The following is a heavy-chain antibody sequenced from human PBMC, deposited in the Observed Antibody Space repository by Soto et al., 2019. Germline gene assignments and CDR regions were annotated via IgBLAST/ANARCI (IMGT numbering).Heavy chain of an antibody. CDR3: ARDKWWLIHSFYYHGMDV. CDR1: WFMGVNG. J-gene: IGHJ6*02. CDR2: IRSKAYGGTT. V-gene: IGHV3-49*03. D-gene: IGHD2-15*01. Sequence: GGLLILWGRVAWFMGVNGRGFCLHAPRKGLECLGLIRSKAYGGTTEYAASVKGRFTISRDDSKSIAYLHMDSLKTEDTAVYYCARDKWWLIHSFYYHGMDVRGQGPTVTVYS.